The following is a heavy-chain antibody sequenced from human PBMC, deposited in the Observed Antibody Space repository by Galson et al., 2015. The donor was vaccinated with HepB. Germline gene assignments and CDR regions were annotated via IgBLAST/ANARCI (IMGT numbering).Heavy chain of an antibody. CDR3: ARGRDEDYYYGMDV. V-gene: IGHV1-69*06. CDR2: IIPIFGTA. J-gene: IGHJ6*02. Sequence: SVKVSCKTSGGTFSSYAISWVRQAPGQGLEWMGGIIPIFGTANYAQKFQGRVTITADKSTSTAYMELSSLRSEDTAVYYCARGRDEDYYYGMDVWGQGTTVTVSS. CDR1: GGTFSSYA. D-gene: IGHD5-24*01.